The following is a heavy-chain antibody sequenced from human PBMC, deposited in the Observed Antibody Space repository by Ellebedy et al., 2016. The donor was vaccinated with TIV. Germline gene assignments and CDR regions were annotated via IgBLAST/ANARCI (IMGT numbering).Heavy chain of an antibody. J-gene: IGHJ5*01. CDR2: IVSELGQG. Sequence: AASVQVSCKASRGSFTNYAISWLRQAPGQGLEWMGGIVSELGQGNYRHNFMDRLTKAADESTSTIYMELSSLRSEDTATYYCAREASGFATTWFDSWGQGTLVTVSS. V-gene: IGHV1-69*10. D-gene: IGHD3-10*01. CDR1: RGSFTNYA. CDR3: AREASGFATTWFDS.